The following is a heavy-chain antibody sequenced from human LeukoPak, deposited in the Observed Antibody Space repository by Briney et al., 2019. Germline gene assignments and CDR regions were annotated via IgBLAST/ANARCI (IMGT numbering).Heavy chain of an antibody. V-gene: IGHV3-15*01. CDR1: GFTFNDVW. CDR3: YSLIGGGLNY. CDR2: ILSKTDGGTT. J-gene: IGHJ4*02. D-gene: IGHD3-10*01. Sequence: GGSLRLSCAASGFTFNDVWMRWLRQAPGKGLEWVGHILSKTDGGTTDYAAPVKGRFTISRDDSKNTLYLQMNSLKTEDTAVYYCYSLIGGGLNYWGQGTLVTVSS.